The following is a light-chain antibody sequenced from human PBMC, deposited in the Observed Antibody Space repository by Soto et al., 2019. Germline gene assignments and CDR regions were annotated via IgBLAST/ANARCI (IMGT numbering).Light chain of an antibody. CDR3: NSYTSSSTLYV. J-gene: IGLJ1*01. V-gene: IGLV2-14*01. Sequence: QSALTQPASVSGSPGQSITISCTRTSSDIGGYNYVSWYQQHPGKAPKLMLYEVSNRPSGVSNRFSGFKSGNTASLTITGLQAEDEADYYCNSYTSSSTLYVFGTGTKVTVL. CDR2: EVS. CDR1: SSDIGGYNY.